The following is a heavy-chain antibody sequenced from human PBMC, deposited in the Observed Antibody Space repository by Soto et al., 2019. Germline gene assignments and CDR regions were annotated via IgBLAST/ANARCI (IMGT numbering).Heavy chain of an antibody. CDR1: GYIFNNYG. V-gene: IGHV1-18*01. CDR2: IGAYNKNI. CDR3: ARDLDGSGSYYTDY. D-gene: IGHD3-10*01. Sequence: ASVKVPCKASGYIFNNYGISWVRQAPAQGLEWMGRIGAYNKNIKYAQKLQGRVTVTTDTSTSTAYMELRSLRSDDTAVYYCARDLDGSGSYYTDYWGQGTLVTVSS. J-gene: IGHJ4*02.